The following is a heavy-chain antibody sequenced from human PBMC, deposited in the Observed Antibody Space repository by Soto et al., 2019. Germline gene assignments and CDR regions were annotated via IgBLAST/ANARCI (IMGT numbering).Heavy chain of an antibody. CDR1: GGAVISGSYY. Sequence: AETLSLTCTVSGGAVISGSYYWSGIRQPPGKGLEWIGYIYYSGSTNYNPSLKSRVTISVDTSKNQFSLKLSSVTAADTAVYYCARRVGYDFWSGYYTVYFDYWGQGTLVTVSS. D-gene: IGHD3-3*01. J-gene: IGHJ4*02. V-gene: IGHV4-61*01. CDR3: ARRVGYDFWSGYYTVYFDY. CDR2: IYYSGST.